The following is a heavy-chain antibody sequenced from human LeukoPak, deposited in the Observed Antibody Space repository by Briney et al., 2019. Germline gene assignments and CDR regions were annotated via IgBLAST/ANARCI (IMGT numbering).Heavy chain of an antibody. Sequence: PGGSLRLSCAASGFTFSSYAMSWVRQAPGKGLEWVSRINSDARNTNYADSVQGRFTISRDNAKNTLYLQMNSLRVEDTAVYYCASGIGVGDSFDIWGQGTMVTVSS. CDR2: INSDARNT. CDR3: ASGIGVGDSFDI. D-gene: IGHD3-3*01. J-gene: IGHJ3*02. CDR1: GFTFSSYA. V-gene: IGHV3-74*01.